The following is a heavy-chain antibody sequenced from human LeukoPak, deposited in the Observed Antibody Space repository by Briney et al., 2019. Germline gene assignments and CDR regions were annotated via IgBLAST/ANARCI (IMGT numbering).Heavy chain of an antibody. J-gene: IGHJ4*02. CDR3: GGGGTYSQFDY. CDR1: GGSIRRYY. Sequence: SETLSLTCAVSGGSIRRYYWNWVRQPPGKGLEWIGYMYYSGSTNYDPSLKSRVTISGDTSNNQFSLKLNSVTAADTAVYYCGGGGTYSQFDYWGQGTLVTVSS. V-gene: IGHV4-59*01. D-gene: IGHD1-26*01. CDR2: MYYSGST.